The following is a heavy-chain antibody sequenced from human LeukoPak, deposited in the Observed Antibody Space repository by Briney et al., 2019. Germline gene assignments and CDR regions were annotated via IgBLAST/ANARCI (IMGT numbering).Heavy chain of an antibody. V-gene: IGHV3-23*05. D-gene: IGHD6-19*01. J-gene: IGHJ4*02. CDR3: AKTKGPGQWLSYFDY. Sequence: GGSLRLSCAASGFTFSSYAMSWVRQAPGKGLQWVSAIYSAGNTYYADSVRGRFTISRDKSKNTVYLQMNSLRAEDTAVYYCAKTKGPGQWLSYFDYWGQGTLVTVSS. CDR1: GFTFSSYA. CDR2: IYSAGNT.